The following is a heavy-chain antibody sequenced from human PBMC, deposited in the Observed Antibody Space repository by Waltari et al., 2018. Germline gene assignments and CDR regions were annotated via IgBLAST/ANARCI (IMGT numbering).Heavy chain of an antibody. Sequence: QLQLQESGPGLVKPSETLSLPCTVPGGSISSTSYYWGWIRQPPGKGLEWIGSFHYGGKTYYNPSLQSRITISVDTSKNQFSLKLNSVTAADTAVYYCARPCCVGGGALLSLDLWGQGTLVTVSS. V-gene: IGHV4-39*01. J-gene: IGHJ5*02. CDR3: ARPCCVGGGALLSLDL. CDR2: FHYGGKT. D-gene: IGHD3-16*01. CDR1: GGSISSTSYY.